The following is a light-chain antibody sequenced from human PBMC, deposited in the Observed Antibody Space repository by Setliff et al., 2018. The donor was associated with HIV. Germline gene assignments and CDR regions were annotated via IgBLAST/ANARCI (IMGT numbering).Light chain of an antibody. CDR1: SSDVGAYKY. J-gene: IGLJ1*01. CDR3: ISYPTSSTPV. Sequence: QSALTQPASVSGSPGQSITISCTGTSSDVGAYKYVSWYQQHPGKAPKLLIYEVSHRPSGVPDRFYAFKSGNTASLIISGLQAEDEADYYCISYPTSSTPVFGSGTKVTVL. V-gene: IGLV2-14*01. CDR2: EVS.